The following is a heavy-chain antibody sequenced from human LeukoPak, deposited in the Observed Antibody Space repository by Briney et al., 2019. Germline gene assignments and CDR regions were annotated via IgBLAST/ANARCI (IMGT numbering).Heavy chain of an antibody. CDR3: AATLSVN. V-gene: IGHV3-53*01. Sequence: GGSLRLSCAASGFTVSSSYMSWVRQAPGKGLEWVSVIYSGGSTFYADSVKGRFTISRDNSKNTVYLQMNSLRAEDTALYYCAATLSVNWGQGTLVTVSS. D-gene: IGHD3-10*01. CDR1: GFTVSSSY. J-gene: IGHJ4*02. CDR2: IYSGGST.